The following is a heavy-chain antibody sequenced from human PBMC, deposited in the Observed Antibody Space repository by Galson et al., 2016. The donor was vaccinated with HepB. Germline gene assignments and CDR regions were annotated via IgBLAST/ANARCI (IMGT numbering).Heavy chain of an antibody. Sequence: SLRLSCAASRFTFSSYWMSWVRQAPGKGLEWVANINQEGSEKNYVDSVKGRFTISRDNAKNSLYLQMNSLRAEDTAVYYCARGTPSILAYWGQGTLVTVSS. CDR1: RFTFSSYW. CDR2: INQEGSEK. D-gene: IGHD2-2*01. V-gene: IGHV3-7*01. J-gene: IGHJ4*02. CDR3: ARGTPSILAY.